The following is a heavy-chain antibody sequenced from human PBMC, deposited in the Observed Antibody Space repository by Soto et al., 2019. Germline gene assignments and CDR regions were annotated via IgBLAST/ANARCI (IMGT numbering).Heavy chain of an antibody. Sequence: GWSLRLSCAASGFTFSSYGMHWVRQAPGKGLEWVAVIWYDGSNKYYADPVKGRFTISRDNSKNTLYLQMNSLRAEDTAVYYCATMAENYYYYGMDVWGLGTTVTVSS. CDR3: ATMAENYYYYGMDV. J-gene: IGHJ6*02. CDR2: IWYDGSNK. D-gene: IGHD6-19*01. V-gene: IGHV3-33*01. CDR1: GFTFSSYG.